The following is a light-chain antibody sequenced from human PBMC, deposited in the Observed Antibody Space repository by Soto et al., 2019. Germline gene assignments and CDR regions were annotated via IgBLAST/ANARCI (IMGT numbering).Light chain of an antibody. V-gene: IGKV1-5*01. CDR1: QSISSW. Sequence: DIQMTQSPSTLSASVGDRVTITCRASQSISSWLAWDQQKPGKAPKLLIYDASSLESGVPSRFSGSGSGTEFTLNIISLQPDDFATYYCQQYNSYSTFGQGTKVEIK. J-gene: IGKJ1*01. CDR2: DAS. CDR3: QQYNSYST.